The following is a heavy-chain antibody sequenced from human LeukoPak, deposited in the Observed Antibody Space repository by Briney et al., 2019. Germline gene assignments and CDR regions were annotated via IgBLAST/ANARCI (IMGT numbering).Heavy chain of an antibody. D-gene: IGHD3-22*01. CDR2: IKEDGSMT. CDR1: GFTFSQYW. CDR3: AREDMIESSDY. V-gene: IGHV3-7*05. J-gene: IGHJ4*02. Sequence: GGSLRLSCAASGFTFSQYWMSWFRQAPGRGLEWVANIKEDGSMTKYVDSVKGRFTISRDNAKNSLYLQMNSLRAEDTAVYYCAREDMIESSDYWGQGNLVTVFS.